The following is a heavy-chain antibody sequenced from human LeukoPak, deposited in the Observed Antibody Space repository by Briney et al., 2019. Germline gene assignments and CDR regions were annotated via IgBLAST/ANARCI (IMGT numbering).Heavy chain of an antibody. J-gene: IGHJ4*02. CDR1: GGTFSSYA. CDR3: AKNYYGSGSYLDY. D-gene: IGHD3-10*01. V-gene: IGHV1-69*01. CDR2: IIPIFGTA. Sequence: SVKVSCKASGGTFSSYAISWVRQAPGQGLEWMGGIIPIFGTANYAQKFQGRVTITADESTSTAYMELSSLRSEDTAVYYCAKNYYGSGSYLDYWGQGTLVTVSS.